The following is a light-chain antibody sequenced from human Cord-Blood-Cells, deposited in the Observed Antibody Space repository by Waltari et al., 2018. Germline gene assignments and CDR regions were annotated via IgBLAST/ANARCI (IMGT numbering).Light chain of an antibody. V-gene: IGKV1-5*03. Sequence: DIQMTQSPSTLSASVGYRVTIPCRASQSISSWLAWYQQKPGKAPKLLIYKASSLESGVPSRFSGSGSGTEFTLTISSLQPDDFATYYCQQYNSYSPWTFGQGTKVEIK. CDR1: QSISSW. CDR2: KAS. J-gene: IGKJ1*01. CDR3: QQYNSYSPWT.